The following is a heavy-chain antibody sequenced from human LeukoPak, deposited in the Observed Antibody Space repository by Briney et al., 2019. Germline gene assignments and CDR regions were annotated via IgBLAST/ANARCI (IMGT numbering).Heavy chain of an antibody. CDR1: GGSISSGSYY. Sequence: KPSQTLSLTCTVSGGSISSGSYYWRWIRQPAGKGLEWIARIYTSGSTNYNPSLKSRVTISVDTSKNQFSLKLSSVTAADTAVYYCARDTYYYDSSGYALFDYWGQGTLVTVSS. CDR2: IYTSGST. CDR3: ARDTYYYDSSGYALFDY. V-gene: IGHV4-61*02. J-gene: IGHJ4*02. D-gene: IGHD3-22*01.